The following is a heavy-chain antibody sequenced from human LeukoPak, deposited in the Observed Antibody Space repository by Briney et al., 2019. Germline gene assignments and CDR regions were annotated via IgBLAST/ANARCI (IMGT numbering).Heavy chain of an antibody. CDR3: ARRDIVATIDYYYYMDV. Sequence: GGSLRLSCAASGFTFSSYSMNWVRQAPGKGLEWVSSISSSSSTIYYADSVKGRFTISRDNAKNSLYLQMNSLRAEDTAVYYCARRDIVATIDYYYYMDVWGKGTTVTVSS. D-gene: IGHD5-12*01. CDR2: ISSSSSTI. V-gene: IGHV3-48*01. J-gene: IGHJ6*03. CDR1: GFTFSSYS.